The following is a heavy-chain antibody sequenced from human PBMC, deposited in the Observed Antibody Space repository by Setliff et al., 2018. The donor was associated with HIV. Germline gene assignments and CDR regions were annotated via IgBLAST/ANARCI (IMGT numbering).Heavy chain of an antibody. J-gene: IGHJ5*02. CDR1: GDSISTDY. D-gene: IGHD3-22*01. Sequence: KTSETLSLTCTVSGDSISTDYWTWIRQPPGKGLEWIGYIYNSASTSYNPSLKSRVTISVDTSKNQFSLKLSSVTAADTAVYYCARYRYYYDSSGYGRWFDPWGQGTLVTVSS. CDR2: IYNSAST. CDR3: ARYRYYYDSSGYGRWFDP. V-gene: IGHV4-4*09.